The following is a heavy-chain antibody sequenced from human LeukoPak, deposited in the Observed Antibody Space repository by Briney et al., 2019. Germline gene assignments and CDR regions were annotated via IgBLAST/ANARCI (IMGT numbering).Heavy chain of an antibody. CDR3: ARQHSSGYYSPHYYYGMDV. Sequence: ASVKVSCKASGYTFTPYGISWVRQAPGQGLECMGWINAYKVNTNYAQKLQGRVTMTTETSTKTAYMELRSLRSDDTDVYYCARQHSSGYYSPHYYYGMDVWGQGTTVTVSS. CDR1: GYTFTPYG. V-gene: IGHV1-18*01. D-gene: IGHD3-22*01. CDR2: INAYKVNT. J-gene: IGHJ6*02.